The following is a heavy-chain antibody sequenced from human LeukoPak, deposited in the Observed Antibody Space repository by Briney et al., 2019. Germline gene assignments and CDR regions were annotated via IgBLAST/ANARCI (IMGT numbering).Heavy chain of an antibody. CDR1: GFTFSDYY. CDR2: ISSSGSTI. CDR3: AKDTPTNYYDSSGYIGY. Sequence: PGGSLRLSCAASGFTFSDYYMSWIRQAPGKGLEWVSYISSSGSTIYYADSVKGRFTISRDNAKNSLYLQMNSLRAEDTAVYYCAKDTPTNYYDSSGYIGYWGQGTLVTVSS. D-gene: IGHD3-22*01. V-gene: IGHV3-11*04. J-gene: IGHJ4*02.